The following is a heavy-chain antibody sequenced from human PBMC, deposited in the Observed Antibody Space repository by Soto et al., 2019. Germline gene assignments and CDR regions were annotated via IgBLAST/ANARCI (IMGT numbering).Heavy chain of an antibody. D-gene: IGHD6-13*01. CDR2: IYFTGST. CDR1: GGSIHSGGYY. Sequence: QVKMQESGPGLVKPSQTLSLTCTVSGGSIHSGGYYWTWIRQHPGKGLEWIGNIYFTGSTYYNPSLKSRITISVDTSKNQFSLNLNSVTDADTAVYYCVREAATLVNNRYDYYGLDVWGQGTTVTVSS. V-gene: IGHV4-31*03. J-gene: IGHJ6*02. CDR3: VREAATLVNNRYDYYGLDV.